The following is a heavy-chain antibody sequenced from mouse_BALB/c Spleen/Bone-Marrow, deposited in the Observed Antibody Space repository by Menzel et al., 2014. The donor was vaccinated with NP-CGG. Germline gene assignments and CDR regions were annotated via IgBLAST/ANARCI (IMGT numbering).Heavy chain of an antibody. Sequence: VQGVESGAELVKPGAPVKLSCKASGYTFTSYWMNWAKQRPGRGLEWIGRIDPSDSETHYNQKFKDKATLTVDKSSSTAYIQLSSLTSEDSAVYYCARALGDGYYYAMDYWGQGTSVTVSS. CDR3: ARALGDGYYYAMDY. CDR1: GYTFTSYW. CDR2: IDPSDSET. D-gene: IGHD2-3*01. V-gene: IGHV1-69*02. J-gene: IGHJ4*01.